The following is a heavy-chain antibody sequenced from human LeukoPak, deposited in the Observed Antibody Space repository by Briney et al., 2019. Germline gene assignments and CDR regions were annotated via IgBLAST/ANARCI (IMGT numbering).Heavy chain of an antibody. V-gene: IGHV3-30*03. CDR1: GFTFSSYG. CDR2: ISYDGSNK. J-gene: IGHJ1*01. Sequence: PGRSLRLSCAASGFTFSSYGMHWVRQAPGKGLEWVAVISYDGSNKYYADSVKGRFTISRDNSKNTLYLQMNSLRAEDTAVYYCCRAAHTAGAEYFQHWGQGTLVTVSS. CDR3: CRAAHTAGAEYFQH.